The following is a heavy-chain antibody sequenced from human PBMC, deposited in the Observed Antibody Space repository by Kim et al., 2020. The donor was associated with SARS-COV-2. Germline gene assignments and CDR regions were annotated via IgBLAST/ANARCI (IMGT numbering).Heavy chain of an antibody. CDR2: FDAEDGET. CDR1: GYTLTELS. D-gene: IGHD3-22*01. CDR3: ATVRSTSSGYYHHDAFDI. V-gene: IGHV1-24*01. Sequence: ASVKVSCKVSGYTLTELSMHWVRQAPGKGLEWMGGFDAEDGETIYAQKFQGRVTMTEDTSTDTAYMELSSLRSEDTAVYYCATVRSTSSGYYHHDAFDIWGQGTMVTVSS. J-gene: IGHJ3*02.